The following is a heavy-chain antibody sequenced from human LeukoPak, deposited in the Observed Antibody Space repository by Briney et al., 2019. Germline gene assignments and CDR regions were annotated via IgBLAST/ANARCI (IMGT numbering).Heavy chain of an antibody. Sequence: TGGSLRLSCVPSGLTFSNYYMSWIRQAPGKGLEWVSYISMSDGTIYYADSVKGRFTISRDNSKNTLYLQMNSLRAEDTAVYYCAKTSDLDVWGKGTTVTVSS. CDR1: GLTFSNYY. D-gene: IGHD3/OR15-3a*01. CDR2: ISMSDGTI. J-gene: IGHJ6*04. CDR3: AKTSDLDV. V-gene: IGHV3-11*04.